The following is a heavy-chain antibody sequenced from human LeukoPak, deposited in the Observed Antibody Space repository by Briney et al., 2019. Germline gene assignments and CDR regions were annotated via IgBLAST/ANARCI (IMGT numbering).Heavy chain of an antibody. CDR1: GYTFTSYY. CDR3: AREGVVVVPAAPGSRWFDP. CDR2: INPSGGST. J-gene: IGHJ5*02. D-gene: IGHD2-2*01. V-gene: IGHV1-46*01. Sequence: ASVKVSCKASGYTFTSYYMHWVRQAPGQGLEWMGIINPSGGSTSYAQKFQGRVTMTRDTSTSIVYMELSSLRSEDTAVYYCAREGVVVVPAAPGSRWFDPWGQGTLVTVSS.